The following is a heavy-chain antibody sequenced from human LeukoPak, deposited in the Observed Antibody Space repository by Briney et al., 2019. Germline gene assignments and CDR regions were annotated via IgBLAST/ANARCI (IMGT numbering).Heavy chain of an antibody. CDR1: GFTFSSYA. D-gene: IGHD3-22*01. CDR2: ISSSSSTI. J-gene: IGHJ3*02. V-gene: IGHV3-48*01. CDR3: AKAGAYYYDSSGYPVPAFDI. Sequence: GGSLRLSCAASGFTFSSYAMSWVRQAPGKGLEWVSYISSSSSTIYYADSVKGRFTISRDNAKNTLYLQMNSLRAEDTAVYYCAKAGAYYYDSSGYPVPAFDIWGQGTTVTVSS.